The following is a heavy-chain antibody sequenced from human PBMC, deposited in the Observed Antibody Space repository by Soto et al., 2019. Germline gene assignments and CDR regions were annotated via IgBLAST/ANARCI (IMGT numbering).Heavy chain of an antibody. V-gene: IGHV4-38-2*01. Sequence: SETLSLTCAVSDYSISSGYYWGWIRQPPGKGLEWIGSIYHSGSTYYNPSLKSRVTISVDTSKNQFSLKLSSVTAADTAVYYCARTTRYSYGSGTFDYWGQGTLVTVSS. CDR2: IYHSGST. CDR3: ARTTRYSYGSGTFDY. D-gene: IGHD3-10*01. CDR1: DYSISSGYY. J-gene: IGHJ4*02.